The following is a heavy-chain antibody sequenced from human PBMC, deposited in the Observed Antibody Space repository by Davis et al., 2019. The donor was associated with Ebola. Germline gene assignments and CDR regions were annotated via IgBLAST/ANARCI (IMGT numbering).Heavy chain of an antibody. CDR1: GGSISSYY. CDR2: IYYSGST. D-gene: IGHD7-27*01. V-gene: IGHV4-59*12. CDR3: ARGCRSLGKDAFDI. Sequence: SETLSLTCTVSGGSISSYYWSWIRQPPGMGLEWIGYIYYSGSTNYNPSLKSRVTISVDTSKNQFSLKLSSVTAADTAVYYCARGCRSLGKDAFDIWGQGTMVTVSS. J-gene: IGHJ3*02.